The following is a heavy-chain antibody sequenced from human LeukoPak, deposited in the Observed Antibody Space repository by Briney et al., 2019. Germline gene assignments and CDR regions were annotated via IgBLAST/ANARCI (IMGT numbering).Heavy chain of an antibody. CDR3: ARGPLVGVRYYYGMDV. Sequence: PSETLSLTCAVYGGSFSGYYWSWIRQPPGKGLEWIGEINHSGSTNYNPSLKSRVTISVDTSKNQFSLKLGSVTAADTAVYYCARGPLVGVRYYYGMDVWGQGTTVTVSS. CDR1: GGSFSGYY. CDR2: INHSGST. D-gene: IGHD1-26*01. V-gene: IGHV4-34*01. J-gene: IGHJ6*02.